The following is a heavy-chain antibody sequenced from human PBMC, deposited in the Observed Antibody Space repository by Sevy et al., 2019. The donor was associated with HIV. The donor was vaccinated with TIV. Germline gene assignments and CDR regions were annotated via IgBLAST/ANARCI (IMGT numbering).Heavy chain of an antibody. CDR2: ISNSGSII. CDR1: GFTFSSYE. D-gene: IGHD6-13*01. V-gene: IGHV3-48*03. CDR3: AREDGSRQYFQY. Sequence: GGSLRLSCVASGFTFSSYEMNWVRQAPGKGLEWVSYISNSGSIIYYEDSVKGRFTISRDNAKNLLYLQMKSLRAEDTAVYYCAREDGSRQYFQYWGQGTLVTVSS. J-gene: IGHJ1*01.